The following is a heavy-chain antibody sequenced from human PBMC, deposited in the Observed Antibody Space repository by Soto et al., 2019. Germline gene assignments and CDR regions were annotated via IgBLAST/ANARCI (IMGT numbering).Heavy chain of an antibody. CDR1: GGSVSSGSYY. D-gene: IGHD1-26*01. CDR2: IYYSGST. V-gene: IGHV4-61*01. J-gene: IGHJ5*02. Sequence: SETLSLTCTVSGGSVSSGSYYWSWIRQPPGKGLEWIGYIYYSGSTNYNPSLKSRVTISGDTSKNQFSLKLSSVTAADTAVYYCAREGGSSNWFDPWGQGTLVTVSS. CDR3: AREGGSSNWFDP.